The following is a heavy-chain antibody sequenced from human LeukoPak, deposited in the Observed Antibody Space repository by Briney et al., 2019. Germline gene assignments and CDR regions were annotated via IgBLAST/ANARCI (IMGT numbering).Heavy chain of an antibody. CDR2: INPSGGST. V-gene: IGHV1-46*01. Sequence: PGXXLXWXGIINPSGGSTSYAQKFQGRVTMTRDMSTSTVYMELSSLRSEDTAVYYCARVRPRRGYFDYWGQGXXV. J-gene: IGHJ4*02. CDR3: ARVRPRRGYFDY.